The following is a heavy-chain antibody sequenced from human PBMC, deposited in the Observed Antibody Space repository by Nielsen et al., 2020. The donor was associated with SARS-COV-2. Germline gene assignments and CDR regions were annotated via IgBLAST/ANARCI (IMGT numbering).Heavy chain of an antibody. CDR2: FDPGDAET. V-gene: IGHV1-24*01. J-gene: IGHJ4*02. D-gene: IGHD3-3*01. Sequence: ASVKVSCKVSRYTLSELSIHWVRQAPGKGLEWMGGFDPGDAETVYAQKFQGRITMTEDTSADTAYMDLSSLRTEDTAVYYCATSLVAAIFGVLDYWGPGTLVTVSS. CDR3: ATSLVAAIFGVLDY. CDR1: RYTLSELS.